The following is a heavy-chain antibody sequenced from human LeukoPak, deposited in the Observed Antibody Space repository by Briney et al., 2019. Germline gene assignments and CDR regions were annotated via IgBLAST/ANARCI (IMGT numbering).Heavy chain of an antibody. V-gene: IGHV3-30*18. J-gene: IGHJ4*02. D-gene: IGHD3-10*01. Sequence: PGRSLRLSCAASGFTFFSSYGMHWVRQAPGKGLEWVAVISHDGSDTYYVDSVKGRFTISRDNSKITLYLQMNTLRTEDTAVYYCAKDSSGSYYSGGFDYWGQGALVTVSS. CDR2: ISHDGSDT. CDR1: GFTFFSSYG. CDR3: AKDSSGSYYSGGFDY.